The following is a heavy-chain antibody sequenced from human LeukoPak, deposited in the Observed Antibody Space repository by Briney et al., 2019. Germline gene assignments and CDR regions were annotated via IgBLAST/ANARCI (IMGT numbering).Heavy chain of an antibody. J-gene: IGHJ4*02. CDR1: GYTFTGYY. Sequence: SVKVSCKASGYTFTGYYMHWVRQAPGQGLEWMGRIIPILGIANYAQKFQGRVTITADKSTSTAYMELSSLRSEDTAVYYCAGDRTGTYSFDYWGQGTLVTVSS. V-gene: IGHV1-69*04. D-gene: IGHD1-1*01. CDR2: IIPILGIA. CDR3: AGDRTGTYSFDY.